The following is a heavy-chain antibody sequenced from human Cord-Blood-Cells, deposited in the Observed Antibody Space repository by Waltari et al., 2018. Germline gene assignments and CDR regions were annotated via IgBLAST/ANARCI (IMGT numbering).Heavy chain of an antibody. CDR2: INPNSGGT. J-gene: IGHJ4*02. CDR1: GYTFTGYY. V-gene: IGHV1-2*02. CDR3: ARVSELPLDY. Sequence: QVQLVQSGAEVKKPGASVKVSCKASGYTFTGYYMHWVRQAPGQGLEWMGGINPNSGGTSYAQKFQGRVTMTWETSISTAYMELSRLRSDDTAVYYCARVSELPLDYWGQGTLVTVSS. D-gene: IGHD1-7*01.